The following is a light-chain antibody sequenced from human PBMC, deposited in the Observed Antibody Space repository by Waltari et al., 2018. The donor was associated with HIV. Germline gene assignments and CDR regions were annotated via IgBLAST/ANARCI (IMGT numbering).Light chain of an antibody. Sequence: DIQMTQSPSSLSASVGDRVTITCRAGQNINNYLNWYQQKPGRAPRVLISTATTLQSGVPSRFSGSGSGTHFSLTITGLQPEDFGTYFCQQSYTSPTFGPGTTVDLK. CDR2: TAT. CDR1: QNINNY. J-gene: IGKJ3*01. V-gene: IGKV1-39*01. CDR3: QQSYTSPT.